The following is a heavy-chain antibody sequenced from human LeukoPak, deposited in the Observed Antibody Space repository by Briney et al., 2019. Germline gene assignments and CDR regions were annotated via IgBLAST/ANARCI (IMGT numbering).Heavy chain of an antibody. CDR1: GYSFTIYW. J-gene: IGHJ6*02. CDR3: ARPVPRYCSGGSCPDLYGMDV. CDR2: IDRSDSYT. D-gene: IGHD2-15*01. V-gene: IGHV5-10-1*01. Sequence: GEPLKISWKGSGYSFTIYWISWVRQMHGKGLEWIGRIDRSDSYTNYSPSFQAHVTISADKSISTAYLQWSSLKASDNAMYYCARPVPRYCSGGSCPDLYGMDVWGQGTTVTVSS.